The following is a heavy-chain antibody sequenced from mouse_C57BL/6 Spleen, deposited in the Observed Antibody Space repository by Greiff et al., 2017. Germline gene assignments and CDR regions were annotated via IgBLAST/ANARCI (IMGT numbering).Heavy chain of an antibody. V-gene: IGHV6-3*01. D-gene: IGHD1-1*01. Sequence: EVQRVESGGGLVQPGGSMKLSCVASGFTFSNYWMNWVRQSPEKGLEWVAQIRLKSDNYATHYAESVQGRFTISRDDSQSSVYLQMNNLRAVDTGIYYCTDYYGSSLDYFDVWGTGTTVTVSS. CDR2: IRLKSDNYAT. CDR3: TDYYGSSLDYFDV. J-gene: IGHJ1*03. CDR1: GFTFSNYW.